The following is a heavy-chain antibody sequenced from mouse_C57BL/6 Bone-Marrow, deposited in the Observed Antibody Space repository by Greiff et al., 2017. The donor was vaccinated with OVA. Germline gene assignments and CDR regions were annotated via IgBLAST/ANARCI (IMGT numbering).Heavy chain of an antibody. CDR3: ARADYYGSSLFAY. D-gene: IGHD1-1*01. CDR2: ISYDGSN. J-gene: IGHJ3*01. Sequence: DVKLLESGPGLVKPSQSLSLTCSVTGYSITSGYYWNWIRQFPGNKLEWMGYISYDGSNNYNPSLKNRISITRDTSKNQFFLKLSSVTTEDTATYYCARADYYGSSLFAYWGQGTLVTVSA. V-gene: IGHV3-6*01. CDR1: GYSITSGYY.